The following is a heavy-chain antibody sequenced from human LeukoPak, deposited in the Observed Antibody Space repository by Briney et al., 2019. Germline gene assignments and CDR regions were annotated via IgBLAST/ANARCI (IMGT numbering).Heavy chain of an antibody. Sequence: GGSLRLSCAASGFTFSDYYMSWVRQTPGKGPEWVSYISGTTISYADSVKGRFTISRDNSKKTLYLQMNSLRPEDTAAYYCAKELYGGYYYYMDVWGKGTTVTVSS. D-gene: IGHD4/OR15-4a*01. CDR3: AKELYGGYYYYMDV. V-gene: IGHV3-69-1*01. CDR2: ISGTTI. J-gene: IGHJ6*03. CDR1: GFTFSDYY.